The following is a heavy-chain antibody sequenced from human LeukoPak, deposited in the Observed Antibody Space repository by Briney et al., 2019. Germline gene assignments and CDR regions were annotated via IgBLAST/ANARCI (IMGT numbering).Heavy chain of an antibody. CDR1: GFTFSSYW. V-gene: IGHV3-74*01. D-gene: IGHD3-22*01. CDR3: ACDRDYYDSSGYYNY. Sequence: GGSLRLSCAASGFTFSSYWMHWVRQAPGKGLVWVSRIDSDGSGTIYADSVQGRFTISRDNAKNTLYLQMNSLRAEDTAVYYCACDRDYYDSSGYYNYWGQGTLVTVSS. CDR2: IDSDGSGT. J-gene: IGHJ4*02.